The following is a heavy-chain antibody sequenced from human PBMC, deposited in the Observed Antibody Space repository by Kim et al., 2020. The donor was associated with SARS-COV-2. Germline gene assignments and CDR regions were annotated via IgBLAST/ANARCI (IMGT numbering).Heavy chain of an antibody. V-gene: IGHV3-30*13. CDR3: ARVFPDFWSGYLDY. J-gene: IGHJ4*02. Sequence: ADDVKGRFTISRDNSKNRLYLQMHSLRAGDTAVYYCARVFPDFWSGYLDYWGQGTLVTVSS. D-gene: IGHD3-3*01.